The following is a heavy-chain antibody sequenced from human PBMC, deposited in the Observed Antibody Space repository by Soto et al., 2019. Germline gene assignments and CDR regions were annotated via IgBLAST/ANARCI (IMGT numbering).Heavy chain of an antibody. CDR1: GFTFSSYA. V-gene: IGHV3-23*01. D-gene: IGHD1-26*01. J-gene: IGHJ4*02. CDR3: AKRSVSGSYSPFDY. Sequence: GGSLRLSCAASGFTFSSYALSWVRQAAGKGLEWISAINGNGNDTYHADSVKGRFTISRDNSKNTLYLQMNSLRAEDTAIYYCAKRSVSGSYSPFDYWGQGXLVTVYS. CDR2: INGNGNDT.